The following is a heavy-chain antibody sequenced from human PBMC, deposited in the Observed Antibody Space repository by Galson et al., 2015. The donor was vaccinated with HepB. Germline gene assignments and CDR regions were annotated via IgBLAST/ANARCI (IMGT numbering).Heavy chain of an antibody. CDR1: GYIFSSYY. V-gene: IGHV1-46*01. J-gene: IGHJ4*02. Sequence: SVKVSCKASGYIFSSYYMHWVRQAPGQGFEWMGIINPSSGSRRIINPSSGSTSYAQKFQGRVTMTMDTSTSTVYMELSSLRSEDTAVYYCARAHYFDSSGIHNLDYWGQGTLVTVSS. D-gene: IGHD3-22*01. CDR3: ARAHYFDSSGIHNLDY. CDR2: INPSSGST.